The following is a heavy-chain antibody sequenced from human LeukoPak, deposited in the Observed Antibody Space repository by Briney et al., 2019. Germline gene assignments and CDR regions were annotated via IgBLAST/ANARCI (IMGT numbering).Heavy chain of an antibody. V-gene: IGHV3-15*04. Sequence: GGSLRLSCAASGFTLNNAWMSWVRQAPGKGLEWLGRIERETDGGTIDYAAPVKGRFTISRDDSRNTLYLQMDSLKIEDTAVYYCTTDRYYNNSELQFQHWGQGTLVTVSS. D-gene: IGHD3-10*01. CDR3: TTDRYYNNSELQFQH. CDR2: IERETDGGTI. J-gene: IGHJ1*01. CDR1: GFTLNNAW.